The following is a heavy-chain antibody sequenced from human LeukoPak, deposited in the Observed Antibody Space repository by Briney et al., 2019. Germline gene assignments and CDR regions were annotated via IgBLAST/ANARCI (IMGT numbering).Heavy chain of an antibody. Sequence: GGSLRLSCAASGFTFSSYAMHWVRQAPGKGLEYVSGISSNGGSTYYADSVKGRFTISRDNSRNTPYLQMGSLRADDMAVYYCARAGYCSSANCYAGTYFDYWGQGTLVTVSS. CDR2: ISSNGGST. J-gene: IGHJ4*02. CDR1: GFTFSSYA. D-gene: IGHD2-2*01. CDR3: ARAGYCSSANCYAGTYFDY. V-gene: IGHV3-64*02.